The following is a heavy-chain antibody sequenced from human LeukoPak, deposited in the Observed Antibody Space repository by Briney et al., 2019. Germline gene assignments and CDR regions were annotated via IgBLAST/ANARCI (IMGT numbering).Heavy chain of an antibody. CDR1: GYTFTDHY. CDR3: ARDNNWGPDY. D-gene: IGHD7-27*01. J-gene: IGHJ4*02. Sequence: ASVKVSCRTSGYTFTDHYMHWVRQAPGQGLEWMGWIYPKTGGTNYAQKFQGRVTMTRDTSTSTVHMELSRLTSDDTAVYYCARDNNWGPDYWGQGTLVTVSP. CDR2: IYPKTGGT. V-gene: IGHV1-2*02.